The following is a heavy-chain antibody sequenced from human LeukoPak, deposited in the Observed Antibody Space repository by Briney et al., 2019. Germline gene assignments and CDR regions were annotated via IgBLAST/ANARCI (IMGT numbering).Heavy chain of an antibody. D-gene: IGHD5-18*01. CDR3: ARVLPGYSFGWGPKDY. J-gene: IGHJ4*02. CDR1: GFSFSSYG. Sequence: GGSLRLSCAASGFSFSSYGMHWVRQAPGKGLEYVSAITANGGSTDYANSVKGRFTISRDNSKNTLYLQMGSLRAEDMAVYYCARVLPGYSFGWGPKDYWGQGTLVTVPS. V-gene: IGHV3-64*01. CDR2: ITANGGST.